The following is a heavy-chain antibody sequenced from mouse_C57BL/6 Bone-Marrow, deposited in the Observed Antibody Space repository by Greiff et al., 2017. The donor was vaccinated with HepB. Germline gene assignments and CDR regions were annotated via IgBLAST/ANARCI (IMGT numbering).Heavy chain of an antibody. CDR1: GFTFSSYA. D-gene: IGHD1-1*01. CDR2: ISDGGSYT. Sequence: EVQRVESGGGLVKPGGSLKLSCAASGFTFSSYAMSWVRQTPEKRLEWVATISDGGSYTYYPDNVKGRFTISRDNAKNNLYLQMSHLKSENTALYYCARESPYYYGSRGFAYWGQGTLVTVSA. CDR3: ARESPYYYGSRGFAY. V-gene: IGHV5-4*01. J-gene: IGHJ3*01.